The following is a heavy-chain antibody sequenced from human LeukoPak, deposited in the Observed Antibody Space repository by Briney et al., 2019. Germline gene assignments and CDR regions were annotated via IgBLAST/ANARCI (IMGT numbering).Heavy chain of an antibody. CDR2: IYYSGST. J-gene: IGHJ5*02. CDR1: GGSISSYY. Sequence: PSETLSLTCTVSGGSISSYYWGWIRQPPGKGLEWIGSIYYSGSTYYNPSLKSRVTISVDTSKNQFSLKLSSVTAADTAVYYCARPKSITIFGVVKSKNWFDPWGQRTLVTVSS. CDR3: ARPKSITIFGVVKSKNWFDP. D-gene: IGHD3-3*01. V-gene: IGHV4-39*01.